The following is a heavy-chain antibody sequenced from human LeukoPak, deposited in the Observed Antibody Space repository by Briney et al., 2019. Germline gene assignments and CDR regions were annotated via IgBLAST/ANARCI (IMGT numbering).Heavy chain of an antibody. Sequence: GGSLRLSCAASGFTFSSYAMHWVRQAPGKGLEWVAVTSYDGSNKYYADSVKGRFTISRDNSKNTLYLQMNSLRAEDTAVYYCARPSASVATPSYFDYWGQGTLVTVSS. CDR3: ARPSASVATPSYFDY. CDR2: TSYDGSNK. D-gene: IGHD5-12*01. CDR1: GFTFSSYA. V-gene: IGHV3-30-3*01. J-gene: IGHJ4*02.